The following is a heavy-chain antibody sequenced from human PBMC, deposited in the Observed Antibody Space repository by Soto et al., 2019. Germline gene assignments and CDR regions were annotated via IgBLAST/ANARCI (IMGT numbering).Heavy chain of an antibody. Sequence: ASVKVSCKASGYTFTSYDINWVRQATGQGLEWMGWMNPNSGNTGYAQKFQGRVTMTRNTSISTAYMELSSLRSEDTAVYYCARAYPKSWEVRYNWNYDPKVLDPWGQGTLVTVSS. D-gene: IGHD1-7*01. CDR2: MNPNSGNT. V-gene: IGHV1-8*01. J-gene: IGHJ5*02. CDR3: ARAYPKSWEVRYNWNYDPKVLDP. CDR1: GYTFTSYD.